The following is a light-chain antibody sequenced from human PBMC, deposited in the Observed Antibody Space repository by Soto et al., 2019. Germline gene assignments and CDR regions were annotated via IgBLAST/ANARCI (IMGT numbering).Light chain of an antibody. V-gene: IGKV3-20*01. J-gene: IGKJ2*01. CDR2: AAS. Sequence: EIVLTQSPRTLSLSPGERATLSCRASQSVGGNYLAWYQQKPGQAPRLLVYAASTRANGIPDRFSGSGSGTDFSLTISRLEPEDFAVYYCQQYGSSLRTFGQGTKLEIK. CDR1: QSVGGNY. CDR3: QQYGSSLRT.